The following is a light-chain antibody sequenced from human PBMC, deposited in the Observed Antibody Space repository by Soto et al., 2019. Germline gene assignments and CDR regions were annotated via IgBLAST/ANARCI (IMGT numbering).Light chain of an antibody. Sequence: QSVLTQPASMSGSPGQSITISCTGTSSDVGGYNYVSWYQHHPGKAPELMIYGVSNRPSGVSNRFSGSKSGNTASLTISGLQAEDEADYYCSSYTGSSTLLFGGGTKLTVL. CDR1: SSDVGGYNY. CDR3: SSYTGSSTLL. J-gene: IGLJ2*01. V-gene: IGLV2-14*03. CDR2: GVS.